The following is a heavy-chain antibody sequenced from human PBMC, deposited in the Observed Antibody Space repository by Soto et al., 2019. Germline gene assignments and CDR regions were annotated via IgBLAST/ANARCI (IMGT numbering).Heavy chain of an antibody. CDR2: INPNSGGT. Sequence: ASVKVSCKASGYTFTGYYMHWVRQAPGQGLEWMGWINPNSGGTNYAQKFQGRVTMTRDTSISTAYMELSRLRSDDTAVYYCAAYCSGGSCYSAPYGMDVWGQGTTVTVSS. D-gene: IGHD2-15*01. V-gene: IGHV1-2*02. CDR1: GYTFTGYY. J-gene: IGHJ6*02. CDR3: AAYCSGGSCYSAPYGMDV.